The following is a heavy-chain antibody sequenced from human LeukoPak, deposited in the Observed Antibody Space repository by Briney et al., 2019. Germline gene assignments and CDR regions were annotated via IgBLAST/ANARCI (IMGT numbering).Heavy chain of an antibody. V-gene: IGHV3-48*04. CDR3: ARVGQGVDMVRGAYYYYMDV. Sequence: HPGGSLRLSCAASGFTFSSYSMNWVRQAPGKGLEWVSYISSSSSTIYYADSVKGRFTISRDNAKNSLYLQMNSLRAEDTAVYYCARVGQGVDMVRGAYYYYMDVWGKGTTVTVSS. D-gene: IGHD3-10*01. J-gene: IGHJ6*03. CDR1: GFTFSSYS. CDR2: ISSSSSTI.